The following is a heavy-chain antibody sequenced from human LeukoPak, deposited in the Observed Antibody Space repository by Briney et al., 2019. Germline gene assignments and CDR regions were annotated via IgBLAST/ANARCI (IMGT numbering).Heavy chain of an antibody. CDR1: GGSISSSSYY. CDR2: IYYSGST. CDR3: ARAGGVTFWYFDP. V-gene: IGHV4-39*07. Sequence: SETLSLTCTVSGGSISSSSYYWGWIRQPPGKGLEWIGSIYYSGSTYYNPSLKSRVTISVDTSKNQFSRKLSSVIAADTAVYYCARAGGVTFWYFDPWGRGTLVTVSS. D-gene: IGHD2-21*02. J-gene: IGHJ2*01.